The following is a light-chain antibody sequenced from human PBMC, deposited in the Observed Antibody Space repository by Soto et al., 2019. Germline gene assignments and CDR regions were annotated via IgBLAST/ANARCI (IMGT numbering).Light chain of an antibody. CDR3: QQRSSWPIT. Sequence: ERVLTQSPAPLSLSPREIATLSCRASQSVTSYLAWYQQRPGQAPRLLINDASRRATGIPDRFSGSGSGADFTLTISSLEPEDFAVYYCQQRSSWPITFGQGTRLAI. J-gene: IGKJ5*01. V-gene: IGKV3-11*01. CDR2: DAS. CDR1: QSVTSY.